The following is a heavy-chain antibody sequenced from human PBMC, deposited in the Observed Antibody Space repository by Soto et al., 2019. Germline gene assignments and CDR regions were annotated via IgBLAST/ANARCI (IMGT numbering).Heavy chain of an antibody. Sequence: QITLKESGPTLVKPTQTLTLTCTFSGFSLSTTRVGVGWIRQPPGEALEWLALLYWDDDKLYSPSLKRRLTITKYTSKDHVVLTLTNMDPVDTATYYCAHAKTSGMRYYFDYWGQGTLVTVSS. CDR1: GFSLSTTRVG. V-gene: IGHV2-5*02. J-gene: IGHJ4*02. CDR3: AHAKTSGMRYYFDY. CDR2: LYWDDDK.